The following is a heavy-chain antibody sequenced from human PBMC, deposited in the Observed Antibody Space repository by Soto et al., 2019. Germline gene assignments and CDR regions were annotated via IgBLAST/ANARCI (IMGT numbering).Heavy chain of an antibody. CDR3: ARDRCSSTSCYFDY. Sequence: PGGSLRLSCAASGFTFSSYGMPWVRQAPGKGLAWVAVIWYDGSNKYYADSVKGRLTISIDNYKNTLYLQMNSLRAEDTAVYYCARDRCSSTSCYFDYWGQGTLVTVSS. CDR1: GFTFSSYG. J-gene: IGHJ4*02. D-gene: IGHD2-2*01. V-gene: IGHV3-33*01. CDR2: IWYDGSNK.